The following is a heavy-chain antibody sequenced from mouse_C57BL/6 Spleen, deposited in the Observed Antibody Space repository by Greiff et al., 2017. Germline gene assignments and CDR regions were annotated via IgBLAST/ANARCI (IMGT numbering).Heavy chain of an antibody. CDR2: INPSSGYT. D-gene: IGHD2-1*01. CDR3: AREGNSFFDY. V-gene: IGHV1-4*01. CDR1: GYTFTSYT. J-gene: IGHJ2*01. Sequence: LQESGAELARPGASVKMSCKASGYTFTSYTMHWVKQRPGQGLEWIGYINPSSGYTKYNQKFKDKATLTADKSSSTAYMQLSSLTSEDSAVYYCAREGNSFFDYWGQGTTLTVSS.